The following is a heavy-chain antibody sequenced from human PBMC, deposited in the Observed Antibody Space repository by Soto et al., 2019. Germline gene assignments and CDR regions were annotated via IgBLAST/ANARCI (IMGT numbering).Heavy chain of an antibody. J-gene: IGHJ4*02. D-gene: IGHD3-16*02. V-gene: IGHV3-30*18. CDR2: ISYDGSNK. CDR3: AKGPKYSISFGGVIVVN. Sequence: QVQLVESGGGVVQPGRSLRLSCAASGFTFSSYGIHWVRQAPGKGLEWVAVISYDGSNKYYADSVKGRFTISRDNSKNTLYRQMNSLRAEDTAVYYCAKGPKYSISFGGVIVVNWGQGTLVTVSS. CDR1: GFTFSSYG.